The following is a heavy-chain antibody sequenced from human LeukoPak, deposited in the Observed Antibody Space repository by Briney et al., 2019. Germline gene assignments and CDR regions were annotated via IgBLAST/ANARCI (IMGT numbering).Heavy chain of an antibody. CDR3: AREAGYYDSSGYINDY. CDR2: IIPIFGTA. CDR1: GGTFSSYA. J-gene: IGHJ4*02. D-gene: IGHD3-22*01. Sequence: SVKVSCKASGGTFSSYAISWVRQAPGQGLEWMGGIIPIFGTANYAQKFQGRVTITADESTSTAYMELSSLRSEDTAVYYCAREAGYYDSSGYINDYWGQGTLVTVSS. V-gene: IGHV1-69*13.